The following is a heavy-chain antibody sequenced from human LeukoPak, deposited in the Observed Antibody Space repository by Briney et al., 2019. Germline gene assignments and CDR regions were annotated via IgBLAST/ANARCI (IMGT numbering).Heavy chain of an antibody. CDR1: GGSISSYY. D-gene: IGHD1-1*01. CDR2: IYCSGST. CDR3: ARGRQIFDY. V-gene: IGHV4-59*01. Sequence: PSETLSLTCTVSGGSISSYYWSWIRQSPGKGLEWIGYIYCSGSTNYNPSLKSRVTISVDTSKNQFSLKLSSVTAADTAVYYCARGRQIFDYWGQGTLVTVSS. J-gene: IGHJ4*02.